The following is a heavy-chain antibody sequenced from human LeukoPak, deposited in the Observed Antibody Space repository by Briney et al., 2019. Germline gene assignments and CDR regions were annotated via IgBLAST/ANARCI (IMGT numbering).Heavy chain of an antibody. J-gene: IGHJ4*02. D-gene: IGHD3-3*01. CDR1: GFTFGGYA. Sequence: GGSLRLSCTASGFTFGGYAMSWFRQAPGKGLEWVGFIRSKAYGGTTEYAASVKGRFTISRDDSKSIAYLQMNSLKTEDTAVYYCTRGFGVVIISDYWGQGTLVTVSS. V-gene: IGHV3-49*03. CDR2: IRSKAYGGTT. CDR3: TRGFGVVIISDY.